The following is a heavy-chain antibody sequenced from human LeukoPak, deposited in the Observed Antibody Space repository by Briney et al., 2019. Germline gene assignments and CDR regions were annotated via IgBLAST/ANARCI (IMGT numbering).Heavy chain of an antibody. J-gene: IGHJ4*02. Sequence: PGGSLRLSCAASGFTFSSYAMSWVLQAPGKGLEWVSAISGSGGSTYYADSVKGRFTTSRDNSKNTLYLQMNSLRAEDTAVYYCAKEAPTYYYDSSGYLGIDYWGQGTLVTVSS. D-gene: IGHD3-22*01. CDR3: AKEAPTYYYDSSGYLGIDY. CDR1: GFTFSSYA. V-gene: IGHV3-23*01. CDR2: ISGSGGST.